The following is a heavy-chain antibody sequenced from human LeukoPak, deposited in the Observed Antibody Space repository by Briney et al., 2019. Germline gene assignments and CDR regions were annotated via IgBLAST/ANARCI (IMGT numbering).Heavy chain of an antibody. CDR2: ISYDGSNK. J-gene: IGHJ4*02. D-gene: IGHD3-16*02. CDR3: AKGPTYYDYVWGSYLDS. V-gene: IGHV3-30*18. Sequence: GGSLRLSCAASGFTFSSYGMHWVRQAPGKGLEWVAVISYDGSNKYYADSVRGRFTISRDNSKNTLYLQMNSLRAEDTAVYYCAKGPTYYDYVWGSYLDSWGQGTLVTVSS. CDR1: GFTFSSYG.